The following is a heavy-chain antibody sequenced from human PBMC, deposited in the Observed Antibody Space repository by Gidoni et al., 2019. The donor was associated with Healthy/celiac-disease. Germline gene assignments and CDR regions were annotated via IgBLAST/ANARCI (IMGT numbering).Heavy chain of an antibody. V-gene: IGHV4-38-2*01. CDR1: GYFIRRGYH. CDR2: IHHGGST. CDR3: ARRVWYSSGWYEYYFDY. D-gene: IGHD6-13*01. J-gene: IGHJ4*02. Sequence: QVHLQESGPGLVKPSETLPLTCAVSGYFIRRGYHWGWIRQPPEKGLEWIAGIHHGGSTYYRPSSKSRVTMSVDTSKNQFSLNLRSVTAADTAVYYCARRVWYSSGWYEYYFDYWGQGTLVTVSS.